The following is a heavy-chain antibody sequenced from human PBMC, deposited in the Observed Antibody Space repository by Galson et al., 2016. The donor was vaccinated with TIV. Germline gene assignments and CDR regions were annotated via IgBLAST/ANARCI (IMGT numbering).Heavy chain of an antibody. Sequence: SLRLSCAASGFIFNSFAMSWVRQAPGKGLQWVSAISRRGFNTYYADSAKGRFTISRDNSKNTLYLQMNSVRADDTADYYCAKEAGTDYYYGMDVWGQGTTVTVSS. CDR2: ISRRGFNT. J-gene: IGHJ6*02. D-gene: IGHD1/OR15-1a*01. CDR1: GFIFNSFA. V-gene: IGHV3-23*01. CDR3: AKEAGTDYYYGMDV.